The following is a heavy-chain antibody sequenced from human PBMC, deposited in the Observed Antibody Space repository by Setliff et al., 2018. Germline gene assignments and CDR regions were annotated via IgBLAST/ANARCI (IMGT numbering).Heavy chain of an antibody. V-gene: IGHV1-18*01. D-gene: IGHD3-22*01. Sequence: ASVKVSCKASGYTFTSYGISWVRQAPGQGLEWMGWISAYNGNTNYAQKLQGRVTMTTDTSTSTAYMELRSLRCDDTAVYYCARVRYYYDSSGWFDPWGQGTLVTVSS. CDR1: GYTFTSYG. CDR3: ARVRYYYDSSGWFDP. J-gene: IGHJ5*02. CDR2: ISAYNGNT.